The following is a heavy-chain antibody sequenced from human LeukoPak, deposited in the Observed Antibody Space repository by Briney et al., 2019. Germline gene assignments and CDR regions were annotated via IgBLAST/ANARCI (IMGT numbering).Heavy chain of an antibody. CDR1: GYTFTGYY. Sequence: ASVKVSCKASGYTFTGYYMHWVRQAPGQGLEWMGWINPNSGGTNYAQKFQGRVTMTRDTSISTAYMELSRLRSDDTAVYYCASSGTYYYDSSGYYGWGQGTLVTVSS. J-gene: IGHJ4*02. V-gene: IGHV1-2*02. CDR2: INPNSGGT. CDR3: ASSGTYYYDSSGYYG. D-gene: IGHD3-22*01.